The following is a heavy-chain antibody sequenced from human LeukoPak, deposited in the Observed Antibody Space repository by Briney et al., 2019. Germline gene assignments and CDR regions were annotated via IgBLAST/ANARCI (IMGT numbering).Heavy chain of an antibody. CDR3: ARQVMTDTRYFDY. Sequence: SSETLSLTCTVSGGSVSSSTCYWGWIRQPPGEGLEWIGSVYFSGSTDDNPSRSSRITISVDTSKNQFSLRLSSVTAADTAVYYCARQVMTDTRYFDYWGQGTLVTASS. J-gene: IGHJ4*02. D-gene: IGHD2-21*02. V-gene: IGHV4-39*01. CDR1: GGSVSSSTCY. CDR2: VYFSGST.